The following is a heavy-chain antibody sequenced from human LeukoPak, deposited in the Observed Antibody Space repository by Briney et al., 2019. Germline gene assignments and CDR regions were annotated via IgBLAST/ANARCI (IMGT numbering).Heavy chain of an antibody. CDR2: IEQDGSEK. CDR3: ARPSVLGPNTDY. CDR1: GFTFSNYW. V-gene: IGHV3-7*01. D-gene: IGHD4/OR15-4a*01. J-gene: IGHJ4*02. Sequence: GGSLRLSCAASGFTFSNYWMSWVRQTPGKGLEWVATIEQDGSEKYYVDSVKGRFTISRDNAKKSLFLLMNSLRADDTAVYYCARPSVLGPNTDYWGQGTLVTVSS.